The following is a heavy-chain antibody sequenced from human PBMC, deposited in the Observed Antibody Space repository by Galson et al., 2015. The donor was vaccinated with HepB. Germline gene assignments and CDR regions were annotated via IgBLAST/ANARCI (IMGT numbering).Heavy chain of an antibody. CDR1: GFTFTNAW. D-gene: IGHD1-7*01. CDR3: ATCNWNYEDY. V-gene: IGHV3-15*01. Sequence: SLRLSCAASGFTFTNAWMTWVRQAPGKGLEWVGRIKSTTHGGTTDYAAPVKGTFTISTDDSKNTLYLQMNSLKTEDTAVYYCATCNWNYEDYWGQGTLVTGSS. J-gene: IGHJ4*02. CDR2: IKSTTHGGTT.